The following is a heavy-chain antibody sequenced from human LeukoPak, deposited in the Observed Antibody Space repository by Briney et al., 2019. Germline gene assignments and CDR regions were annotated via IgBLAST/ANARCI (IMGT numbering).Heavy chain of an antibody. CDR2: INQDGSEK. Sequence: PGGCQRLSCAASGFTFSRHWMSWVRQAPGKGLEWVAIINQDGSEKYYMDSVKGRFTISRDNAKNSLYLEMNSLRAEDTAVYYCARDWSGGSASNDCWGQGTLVTVSS. CDR3: ARDWSGGSASNDC. J-gene: IGHJ4*02. V-gene: IGHV3-7*04. D-gene: IGHD3-3*01. CDR1: GFTFSRHW.